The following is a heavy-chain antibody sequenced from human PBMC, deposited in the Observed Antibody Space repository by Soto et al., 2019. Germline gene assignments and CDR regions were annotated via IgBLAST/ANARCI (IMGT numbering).Heavy chain of an antibody. Sequence: VQLVESGGGLVQPGGSLRLSCAASGFTFSSYAMHWVRQAPGKGLEWVAVISYDGSNKYYADSVKGRFTISRDNSKNTLYLQMNSLRAEDTAVYYCARGFPGTTGWFDPWGQGTLVTVSS. CDR1: GFTFSSYA. J-gene: IGHJ5*02. CDR3: ARGFPGTTGWFDP. D-gene: IGHD1-7*01. V-gene: IGHV3-30-3*01. CDR2: ISYDGSNK.